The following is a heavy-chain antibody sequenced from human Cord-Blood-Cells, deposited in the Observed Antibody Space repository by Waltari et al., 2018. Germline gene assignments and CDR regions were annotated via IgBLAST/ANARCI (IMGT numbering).Heavy chain of an antibody. D-gene: IGHD1-20*01. CDR2: INHSGST. CDR3: ARVNWKAFDI. V-gene: IGHV4-34*01. J-gene: IGHJ3*02. CDR1: GGSFSGYY. Sequence: QVQLQQGGAGLLKPSETLSLTCAVYGGSFSGYYWSWIRQPPGKGLEWIGEINHSGSTNDNQTLKSRVTISVDTSKNQLSLKLSSVTAADNAVYYCARVNWKAFDIWGQGTMVTVSS.